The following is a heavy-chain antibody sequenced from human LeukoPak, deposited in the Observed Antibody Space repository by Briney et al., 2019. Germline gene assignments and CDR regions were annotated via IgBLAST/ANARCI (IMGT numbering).Heavy chain of an antibody. V-gene: IGHV5-51*01. CDR1: GYSFTSYW. D-gene: IGHD6-13*01. CDR3: ARNPTGYSSSWTGDY. CDR2: IYPGDSDT. Sequence: GESLKISCKGSGYSFTSYWIGWVRQMPGKGLEWMGIIYPGDSDTRYSPSFQGQVTISADKSISTAYLQWSSLKASDTAMYYCARNPTGYSSSWTGDYWGQGTLVTVSS. J-gene: IGHJ4*02.